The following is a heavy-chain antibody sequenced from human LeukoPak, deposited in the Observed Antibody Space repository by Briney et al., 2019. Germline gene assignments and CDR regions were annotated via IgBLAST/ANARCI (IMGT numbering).Heavy chain of an antibody. J-gene: IGHJ6*04. CDR3: ARDATVTTTYYYGMDV. V-gene: IGHV4-38-2*02. D-gene: IGHD4-17*01. Sequence: SETLSLTCAVSGYSISSGYYWGWIRQPPGKGLEWIGTIYHRGSTYYNPSLKSRVTISVDTSKNQFFLKLSSVTAADTAVYYCARDATVTTTYYYGMDVWGKGTTVTVSS. CDR2: IYHRGST. CDR1: GYSISSGYY.